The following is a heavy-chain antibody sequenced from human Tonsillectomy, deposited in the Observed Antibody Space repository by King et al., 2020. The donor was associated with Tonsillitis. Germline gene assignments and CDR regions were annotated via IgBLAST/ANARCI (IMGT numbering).Heavy chain of an antibody. CDR3: TTGLTYYDFWSGYFPGSYYYYYGMDV. J-gene: IGHJ6*02. Sequence: VQLVESGGGLVKPGGSLRLSCAASGFTFSNAWMSWVRQAPGKGLEWVGRIKSKTDGGTTDYAAPVKGRFTISRDDSKNTLYLQMNSLKTEDTAVYYCTTGLTYYDFWSGYFPGSYYYYYGMDVWGQGTTVTVSS. CDR1: GFTFSNAW. D-gene: IGHD3-3*01. V-gene: IGHV3-15*01. CDR2: IKSKTDGGTT.